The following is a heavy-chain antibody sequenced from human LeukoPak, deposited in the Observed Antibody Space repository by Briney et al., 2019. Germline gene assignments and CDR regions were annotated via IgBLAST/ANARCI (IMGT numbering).Heavy chain of an antibody. D-gene: IGHD3-22*01. V-gene: IGHV7-4-1*02. CDR3: TRGNDTTGYFTY. CDR1: GYTFTNYT. Sequence: GASVKVSCTASGYTFTNYTVSWVRQAPGQGLEYMGWINTNTGNPTHAQGFTGRFVFSLDTSVTTTYLQINSLKAADTAVYYCTRGNDTTGYFTYWGQGTLVTVSS. J-gene: IGHJ4*02. CDR2: INTNTGNP.